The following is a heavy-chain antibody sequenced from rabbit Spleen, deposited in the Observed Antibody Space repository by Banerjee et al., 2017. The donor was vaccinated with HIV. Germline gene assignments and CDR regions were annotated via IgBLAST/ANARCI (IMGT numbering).Heavy chain of an antibody. J-gene: IGHJ4*01. CDR3: ARGSAPMTLVIIGFYLSL. CDR2: IYAGSSSST. CDR1: GFSFSSDYY. Sequence: QSLEESGGDLVKPGASLTLTCTASGFSFSSDYYMCWVRQAPGKGLESIACIYAGSSSSTYYASWARGRFTISKTSSTTVTLQVTSLTAADTATYFCARGSAPMTLVIIGFYLSLWGPGTLVTVS. D-gene: IGHD2-1*01. V-gene: IGHV1S40*01.